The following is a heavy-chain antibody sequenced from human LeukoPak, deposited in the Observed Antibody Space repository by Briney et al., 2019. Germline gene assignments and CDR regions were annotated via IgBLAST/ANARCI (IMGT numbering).Heavy chain of an antibody. CDR2: IYYSGST. CDR3: ARRSGYSHFDY. D-gene: IGHD3-3*01. V-gene: IGHV4-59*01. Sequence: SETLSLTCTVSGGSISSYYWSWIRQPPGKGLEWIGYIYYSGSTNYNPSLKSRVTISVDTSKNQFSLKLSSVTAADTAVYYCARRSGYSHFDYWGQGTLVTVSS. CDR1: GGSISSYY. J-gene: IGHJ4*02.